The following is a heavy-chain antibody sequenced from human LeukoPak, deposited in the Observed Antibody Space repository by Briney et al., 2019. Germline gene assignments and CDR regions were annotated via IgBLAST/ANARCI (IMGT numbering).Heavy chain of an antibody. CDR3: ARVGAAAGPYYFDC. CDR2: INAGNGNT. J-gene: IGHJ4*02. V-gene: IGHV1-3*01. Sequence: GASVKVSCTASGYIFTIYAMHWVRQAPGQRLEWMGLINAGNGNTKYSQKFQGRVTITRDTSASTAYMELSSLRSEDTAVYYCARVGAAAGPYYFDCWGQGTLVTVSS. CDR1: GYIFTIYA. D-gene: IGHD6-13*01.